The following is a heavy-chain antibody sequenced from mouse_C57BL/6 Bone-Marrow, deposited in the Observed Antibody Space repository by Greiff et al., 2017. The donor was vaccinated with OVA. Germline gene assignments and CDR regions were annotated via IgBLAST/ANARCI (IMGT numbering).Heavy chain of an antibody. D-gene: IGHD1-1*01. CDR1: GYTFTSYD. CDR3: ARVVVATEDWYFDV. J-gene: IGHJ1*03. Sequence: QVQLQQSGPELVKPGASVKLSCKASGYTFTSYDINWVKQRPGQGLEWIGWIYPRDGSTKYNEKFKGKATLTVDTSSSTAYLELHSLTSEDSAVYFCARVVVATEDWYFDVWGTGTTVTVSS. V-gene: IGHV1-85*01. CDR2: IYPRDGST.